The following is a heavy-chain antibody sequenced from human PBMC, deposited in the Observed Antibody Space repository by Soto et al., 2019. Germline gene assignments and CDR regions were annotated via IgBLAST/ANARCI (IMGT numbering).Heavy chain of an antibody. CDR2: ISSSGSTI. CDR3: ARFKGITMVRGVIPYYFDY. CDR1: GFTFSDYY. V-gene: IGHV3-11*01. Sequence: ARRLSCAASGFTFSDYYMSWIRQAPGKGLEWVSYISSSGSTIYYADSVKGRFTISRDNAKNSLYLQMNSLRAEDTAVYYCARFKGITMVRGVIPYYFDYWGQGTLVTVSS. J-gene: IGHJ4*02. D-gene: IGHD3-10*01.